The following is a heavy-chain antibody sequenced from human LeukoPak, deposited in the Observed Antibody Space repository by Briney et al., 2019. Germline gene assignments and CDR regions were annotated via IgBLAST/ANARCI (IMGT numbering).Heavy chain of an antibody. V-gene: IGHV4-34*01. Sequence: PSETLSLTCAVYGGSFTGYYWSWIRQPPGKGLEWIGEINHLGSTSSNPSLKSRVTISVDTSKNQFSLKLSSVTAADTAVYYCARNRISEVKYCSSTSCYAGGAFDIWGQGTMVTVSS. J-gene: IGHJ3*02. CDR3: ARNRISEVKYCSSTSCYAGGAFDI. CDR1: GGSFTGYY. CDR2: INHLGST. D-gene: IGHD2-2*01.